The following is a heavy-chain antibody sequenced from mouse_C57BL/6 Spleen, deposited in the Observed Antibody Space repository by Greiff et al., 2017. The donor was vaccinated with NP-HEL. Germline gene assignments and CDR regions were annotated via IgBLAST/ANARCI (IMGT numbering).Heavy chain of an antibody. CDR2: IDPETGGT. J-gene: IGHJ3*01. V-gene: IGHV1-15*01. CDR3: TPVYYGSTLFAY. Sequence: QVQLQQSGAELVRPGASVTLSCKASGYTFTDYEMHWVKQTPVHGLEWIGAIDPETGGTAYTQKFKGKAILTADKSSSTAYMELRSLTSEDSAVYYCTPVYYGSTLFAYWGQGTLVTVSA. D-gene: IGHD1-1*01. CDR1: GYTFTDYE.